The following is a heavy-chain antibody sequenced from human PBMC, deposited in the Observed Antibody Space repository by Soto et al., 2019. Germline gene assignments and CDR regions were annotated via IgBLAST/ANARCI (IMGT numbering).Heavy chain of an antibody. Sequence: EVQLVESGGGLVKPGGSLRLSCAASGFTFSSYSMNWVRQAPGKGLEWVSSISSSSSYIYYADSVKGRFTISRDNAKNSLYLQMNSLRAEDTAVYDCARGSDSGADRFYYCCYGMDVWGQGTTVTVSS. D-gene: IGHD5-12*01. CDR1: GFTFSSYS. CDR3: ARGSDSGADRFYYCCYGMDV. CDR2: ISSSSSYI. J-gene: IGHJ6*02. V-gene: IGHV3-21*01.